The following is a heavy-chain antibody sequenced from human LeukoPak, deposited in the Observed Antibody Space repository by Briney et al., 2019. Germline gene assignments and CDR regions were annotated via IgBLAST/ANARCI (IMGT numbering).Heavy chain of an antibody. CDR3: ARDTAAYGDYDYFDY. V-gene: IGHV3-7*01. CDR1: GFTFSSYW. CDR2: IKQDGSEK. J-gene: IGHJ4*02. Sequence: GGSLRLSCAASGFTFSSYWMSWVRQAPGKGLEWVANIKQDGSEKYYVDSVKGRFTISRDNAKNSLYLQMNSLRAEDTAVYYCARDTAAYGDYDYFDYWGQGTLVTVSS. D-gene: IGHD4-17*01.